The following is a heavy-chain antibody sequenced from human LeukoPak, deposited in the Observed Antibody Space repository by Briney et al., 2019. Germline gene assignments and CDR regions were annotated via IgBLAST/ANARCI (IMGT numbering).Heavy chain of an antibody. Sequence: GGSLRLSCAASEFTFGSYWMTWVRQAPGKGLEWVANINRDGSKNHFVDSVKGRFTISRDNSKNTLYLQMNSLRAEDTAVYYCASLSPLFDYWGQGTLVTVSS. CDR3: ASLSPLFDY. V-gene: IGHV3-7*01. J-gene: IGHJ4*02. CDR1: EFTFGSYW. CDR2: INRDGSKN.